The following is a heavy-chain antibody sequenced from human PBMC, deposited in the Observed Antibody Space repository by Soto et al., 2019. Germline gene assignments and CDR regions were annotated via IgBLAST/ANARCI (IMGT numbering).Heavy chain of an antibody. D-gene: IGHD3-3*01. CDR3: GRRFFFTWWVF. Sequence: PSETLSLTCTVSGGSISSYYWSWIRQPPGKGLEWIGCIYYSGSTYYNPSHKSRDTISVDTSKNQFSLKLSSVTAADTAVYYCGRRFFFTWWVFWGHVIFVTVSS. CDR1: GGSISSYY. V-gene: IGHV4-59*08. J-gene: IGHJ2*01. CDR2: IYYSGST.